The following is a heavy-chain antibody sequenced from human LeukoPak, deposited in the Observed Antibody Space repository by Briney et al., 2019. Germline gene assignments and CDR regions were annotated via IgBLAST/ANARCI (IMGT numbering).Heavy chain of an antibody. D-gene: IGHD6-19*01. CDR2: IYPGDSDT. CDR1: GYSFSRYW. Sequence: GESLKISFKGSGYSFSRYWNGWVRQMPGKGLEWMGIIYPGDSDTRYSPSFQGQVTISADESISTAYLQWSSLKASDTAMYYCARQDGSAWYYFDYWGQGTLVTVSS. CDR3: ARQDGSAWYYFDY. V-gene: IGHV5-51*01. J-gene: IGHJ4*02.